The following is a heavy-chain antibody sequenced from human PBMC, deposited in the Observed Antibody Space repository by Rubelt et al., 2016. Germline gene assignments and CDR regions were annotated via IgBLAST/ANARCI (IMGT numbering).Heavy chain of an antibody. Sequence: QLQLQESGPGLVKPSETLSLTCTVSGASISSRSYFWGWIRQPPGKGLEWIGSTQYSGSTYYNAVLKSRATISVDTSKNLFYLNMGCVRAACTAVYYRARHPTGLDIHYFDYWGQGTLITVSS. D-gene: IGHD2-2*03. CDR3: ARHPTGLDIHYFDY. J-gene: IGHJ4*02. CDR1: GASISSRSYF. V-gene: IGHV4-39*01. CDR2: TQYSGST.